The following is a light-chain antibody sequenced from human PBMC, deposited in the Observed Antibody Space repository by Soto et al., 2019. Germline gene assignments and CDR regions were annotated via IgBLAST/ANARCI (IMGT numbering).Light chain of an antibody. Sequence: QSALTQPASVSGSPGQSITISCTGTSSDVGSYNLVSWYQQHPGKAPKLMIYEGSKRPSGVSNRFSGSKSGNTASLTISGLQAEDEADYYCCSYAGSSTPFGGGTKSPS. J-gene: IGLJ3*02. CDR1: SSDVGSYNL. V-gene: IGLV2-23*01. CDR2: EGS. CDR3: CSYAGSSTP.